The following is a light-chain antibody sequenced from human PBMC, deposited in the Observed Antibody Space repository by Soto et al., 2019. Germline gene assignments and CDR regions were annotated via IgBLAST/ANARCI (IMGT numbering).Light chain of an antibody. CDR1: SSDVGGYNY. V-gene: IGLV2-8*01. J-gene: IGLJ1*01. CDR2: EVS. CDR3: TSLAGSNSYV. Sequence: QSVLTQPPSASGSPGQSVTISCTGTSSDVGGYNYVSWYQQHPGKAPKLMIYEVSKRPSGVPDRFSGSKSGYTASLTVSGLQAEYEADYYCTSLAGSNSYVFGSGTKLTVL.